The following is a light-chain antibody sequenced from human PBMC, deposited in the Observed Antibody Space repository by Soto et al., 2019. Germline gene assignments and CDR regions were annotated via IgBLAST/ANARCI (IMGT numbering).Light chain of an antibody. CDR1: QSVSRY. CDR3: QQRSDWPWT. J-gene: IGKJ1*01. V-gene: IGKV3-11*01. Sequence: EIVLTQSPVTLSLSPGERATLSCRASQSVSRYLAWYQQKPGQAPRLLVYDVSNRAAGIPTRFSGGGSGTDFTLTISNVEPEDFAVYYCQQRSDWPWTFGQGTKVDIK. CDR2: DVS.